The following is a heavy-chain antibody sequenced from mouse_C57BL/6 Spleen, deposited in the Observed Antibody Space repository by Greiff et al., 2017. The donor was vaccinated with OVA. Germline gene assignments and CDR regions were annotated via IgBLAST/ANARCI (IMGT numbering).Heavy chain of an antibody. CDR2: IRSKSSNYAT. CDR3: VRGGYYSNSWYFDV. V-gene: IGHV10-3*01. Sequence: EVKVEESGGGLVQPKGSLKLSCAASGFTFNTYAMHWVRQAPGKGLEWVARIRSKSSNYATYYADSVKDRFTISRDDSQSMLYLQMNNLKTEDTAMYYCVRGGYYSNSWYFDVWGTGTTVTVSS. D-gene: IGHD2-5*01. CDR1: GFTFNTYA. J-gene: IGHJ1*03.